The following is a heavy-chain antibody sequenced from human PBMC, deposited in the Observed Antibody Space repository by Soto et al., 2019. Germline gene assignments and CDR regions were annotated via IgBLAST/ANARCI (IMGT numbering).Heavy chain of an antibody. CDR2: ISSSSSYT. J-gene: IGHJ4*02. CDR1: GFTFSDYY. CDR3: ARYRSTFNLDY. Sequence: QVQLVESGGGLVKPGGSLRLSCAASGFTFSDYYMSWIRQAPGKGLEWVSYISSSSSYTNYADSVKGRFTISRDNAKKSLYLQMISLRAEDTAVYYCARYRSTFNLDYWGQGTLVTVSS. D-gene: IGHD3-16*02. V-gene: IGHV3-11*05.